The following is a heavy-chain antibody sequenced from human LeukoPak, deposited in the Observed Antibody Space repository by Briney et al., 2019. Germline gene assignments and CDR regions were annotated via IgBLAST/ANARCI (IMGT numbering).Heavy chain of an antibody. J-gene: IGHJ3*02. V-gene: IGHV4-39*01. CDR3: ARHGIYGDGHDAFDI. CDR1: GGSISSRTYY. Sequence: PSETLSLTCTVSGGSISSRTYYWGWIRQPPGEGLEWIGNIYYSGSTYYNPSLKSRVTISVDTSKNQFSLKLSSVTAADTAVYYCARHGIYGDGHDAFDIWGQGTMVTVSS. CDR2: IYYSGST. D-gene: IGHD4-17*01.